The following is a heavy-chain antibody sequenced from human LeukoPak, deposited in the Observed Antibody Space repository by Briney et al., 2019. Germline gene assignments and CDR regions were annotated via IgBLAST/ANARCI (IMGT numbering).Heavy chain of an antibody. V-gene: IGHV1-8*03. CDR1: GYTFTSYD. CDR2: MNPNSGNT. Sequence: ASVKVSCKASGYTFTSYDINWVRQATGQGLEWMGWMNPNSGNTGYAQKFQGRVTITRNTSISTAYMELRSLRSDDTAVYYCARVYYYDSSDPNWFDPWGQGTLVTVSS. D-gene: IGHD3-22*01. CDR3: ARVYYYDSSDPNWFDP. J-gene: IGHJ5*02.